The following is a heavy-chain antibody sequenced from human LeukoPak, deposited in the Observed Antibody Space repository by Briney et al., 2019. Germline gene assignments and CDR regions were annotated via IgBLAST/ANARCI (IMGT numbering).Heavy chain of an antibody. CDR2: IYSGGST. CDR1: GFTVSSNY. CDR3: ARDLRSAAGYYYYYYMDV. V-gene: IGHV3-53*01. D-gene: IGHD6-13*01. Sequence: AGGSLRLSCAASGFTVSSNYMSWVRQAPGKGLEWVSVIYSGGSTYYADSVKGRFTISRDNSKNTLYLQMNSLRAEDTAVYYCARDLRSAAGYYYYYYMDVWGKGTTVTVSS. J-gene: IGHJ6*03.